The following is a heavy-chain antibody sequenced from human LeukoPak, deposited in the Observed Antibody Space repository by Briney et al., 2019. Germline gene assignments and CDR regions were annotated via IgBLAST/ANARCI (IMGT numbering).Heavy chain of an antibody. J-gene: IGHJ6*03. CDR3: ARGVSDRYCSSTSCYTYMGV. Sequence: GGSLRLSCAASGFTFSSYAMHWVSQAPGKGLEWVAVISYDGSNKYYADPVKGRFTISRDNSKNTLYLQMNSLRAEDTAVYYCARGVSDRYCSSTSCYTYMGVWGKGTTVTVSS. CDR1: GFTFSSYA. V-gene: IGHV3-30-3*01. D-gene: IGHD2-2*02. CDR2: ISYDGSNK.